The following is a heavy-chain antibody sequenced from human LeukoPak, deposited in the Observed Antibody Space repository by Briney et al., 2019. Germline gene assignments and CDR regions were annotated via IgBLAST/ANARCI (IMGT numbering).Heavy chain of an antibody. CDR3: ARDLDPYYYDQSGWFDP. CDR1: GFTFSSYW. D-gene: IGHD3-22*01. J-gene: IGHJ5*02. Sequence: GGSLRLSCAASGFTFSSYWMSWVRQAPGKGLEWVANIKQDGSEKYYVDSVKGRFTISRDNAKNSLYLQMNSLRAEDTAVYYCARDLDPYYYDQSGWFDPWGQGTLVTVSS. V-gene: IGHV3-7*01. CDR2: IKQDGSEK.